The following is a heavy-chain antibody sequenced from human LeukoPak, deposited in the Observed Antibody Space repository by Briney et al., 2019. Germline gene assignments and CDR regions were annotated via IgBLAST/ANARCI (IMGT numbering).Heavy chain of an antibody. D-gene: IGHD6-19*01. CDR1: GGSLSSYY. CDR2: IYYSGST. J-gene: IGHJ6*02. CDR3: AREKAVAGINGNYYYGMDV. V-gene: IGHV4-59*01. Sequence: PSETLSLTCTVSGGSLSSYYWSWLRQPPGKGLEWIGYIYYSGSTNYNPSLKSRVTISVDTSKNQFCLKLSSVTAADTAVYYCAREKAVAGINGNYYYGMDVWGQGTTVTVSS.